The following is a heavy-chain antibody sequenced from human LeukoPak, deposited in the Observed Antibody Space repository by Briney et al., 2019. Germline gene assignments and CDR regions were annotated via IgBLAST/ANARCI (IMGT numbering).Heavy chain of an antibody. D-gene: IGHD6-13*01. Sequence: SQTLSLTCTVSGGSISSGSYYWSWIRQPAGKGLEWIGRIYTSGSTNYNPSLKSRVTISVDTSKNQFSLKLSSVTAADTAVYYCARTTKGARYSSSWYPEHYFDYWGQGTLVTVSS. CDR2: IYTSGST. V-gene: IGHV4-61*02. CDR1: GGSISSGSYY. CDR3: ARTTKGARYSSSWYPEHYFDY. J-gene: IGHJ4*02.